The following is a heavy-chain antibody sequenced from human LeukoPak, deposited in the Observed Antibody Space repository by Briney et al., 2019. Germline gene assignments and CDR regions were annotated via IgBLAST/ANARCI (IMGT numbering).Heavy chain of an antibody. CDR2: ISSSGSTI. D-gene: IGHD4/OR15-4a*01. J-gene: IGHJ4*02. Sequence: PGGSLRLSCAASGFTLSNYELSWVRQAPGKGLEWISYISSSGSTIHYADSVRGRFTISRDNAKNSLHLQMNSLRAEDTAVYYCARVRDYGPNNYFDYWGQGILVTVSS. CDR3: ARVRDYGPNNYFDY. V-gene: IGHV3-48*03. CDR1: GFTLSNYE.